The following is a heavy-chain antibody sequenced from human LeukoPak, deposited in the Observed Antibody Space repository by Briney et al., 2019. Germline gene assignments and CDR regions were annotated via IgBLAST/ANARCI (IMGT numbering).Heavy chain of an antibody. Sequence: SETLSLTCAVSGASIRSSSSSWSWFRQPPGKGLEWIGDIYSSGGASYNPSLQSRLLISIDTSKNHFSLELSSVTAADTAVYFCAKADLPVRSPYNWFDPWGQGTLVTVSS. CDR2: IYSSGGA. V-gene: IGHV4-30-4*07. D-gene: IGHD3-10*01. CDR1: GASIRSSSSS. CDR3: AKADLPVRSPYNWFDP. J-gene: IGHJ5*02.